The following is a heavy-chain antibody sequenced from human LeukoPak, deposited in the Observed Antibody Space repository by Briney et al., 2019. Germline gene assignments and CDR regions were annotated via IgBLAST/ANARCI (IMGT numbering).Heavy chain of an antibody. CDR3: ARPVGSGYCSSTSCYGYYFND. CDR1: GYSFSFSW. V-gene: IGHV5-51*01. J-gene: IGHJ4*02. D-gene: IGHD2-2*03. Sequence: GESLQISCQASGYSFSFSWIGWVRPRPGKGLEWMGIIYVGDSDTRYSPSFQGQVTISADRSTSTAYLQWSSLKASDSAMYYCARPVGSGYCSSTSCYGYYFNDWGQGTLVTVSS. CDR2: IYVGDSDT.